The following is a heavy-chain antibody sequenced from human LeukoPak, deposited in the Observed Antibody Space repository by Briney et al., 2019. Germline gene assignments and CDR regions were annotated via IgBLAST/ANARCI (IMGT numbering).Heavy chain of an antibody. V-gene: IGHV3-7*01. CDR1: GFTFSIYW. J-gene: IGHJ5*02. CDR3: VRGGSYTFDP. CDR2: IKEDGSEK. Sequence: PGGSLRLSCAASGFTFSIYWMSWGRQAPGKGLEWVASIKEDGSEKSYVDSVKGRFTISRDNAKNSLFLQMNSLGAEDTAVYYCVRGGSYTFDPWGQGILVTVSS. D-gene: IGHD1-26*01.